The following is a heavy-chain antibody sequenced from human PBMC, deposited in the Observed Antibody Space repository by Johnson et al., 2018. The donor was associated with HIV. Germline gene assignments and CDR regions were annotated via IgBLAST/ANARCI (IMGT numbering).Heavy chain of an antibody. V-gene: IGHV3-43D*03. CDR3: ARAEIYEGRVGDFAFDI. Sequence: VQLVESGGVVVQPGGSLRLSCAASGFNFDDYAMHWVRQAPGNGLEWVSLIRWDGAITSYVDSVKGRFTISRDNSRNSLYLQMNSLRVEDTALYYCARAEIYEGRVGDFAFDIWGRGTMVTVSS. J-gene: IGHJ3*02. D-gene: IGHD3-10*01. CDR1: GFNFDDYA. CDR2: IRWDGAIT.